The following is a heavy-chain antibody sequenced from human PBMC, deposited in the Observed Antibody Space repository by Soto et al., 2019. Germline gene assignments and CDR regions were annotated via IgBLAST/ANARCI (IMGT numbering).Heavy chain of an antibody. CDR2: MNPNSGNT. D-gene: IGHD4-17*01. CDR3: ARGGTTVTPFDY. CDR1: GYTFTSYD. Sequence: GASVKVSCKASGYTFTSYDINCVRQATGQGLEWMGWMNPNSGNTGYAQKFQGRVTMTRNTSISTAYMELSSLRSEDTAVYYCARGGTTVTPFDYWGQGTLVTVSS. J-gene: IGHJ4*02. V-gene: IGHV1-8*01.